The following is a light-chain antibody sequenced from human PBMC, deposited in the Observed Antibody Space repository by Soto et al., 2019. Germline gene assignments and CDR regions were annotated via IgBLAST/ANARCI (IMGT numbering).Light chain of an antibody. Sequence: DIQMTQFPSTLSAYVGDRFTITFRASQSISSWLAWYQQKPGKAPKLLIYKASTLETGVPSRFSGSGSGTEFTLSISSLQPDDFGTYYCQEYNAYSMTFGQGTRLEIK. CDR3: QEYNAYSMT. V-gene: IGKV1-5*03. J-gene: IGKJ5*01. CDR2: KAS. CDR1: QSISSW.